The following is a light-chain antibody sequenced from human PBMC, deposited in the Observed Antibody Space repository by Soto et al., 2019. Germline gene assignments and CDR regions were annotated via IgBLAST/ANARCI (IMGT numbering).Light chain of an antibody. V-gene: IGKV1-5*01. CDR1: QTISIW. CDR2: DAS. CDR3: QQYNTYWT. J-gene: IGKJ1*01. Sequence: DIQMTQSPSTLSASVGDRFTVTFRASQTISIWLAWYKQKPGKAPKLLIYDASKLESGVASRFSGSGSGTEFTLTIISLQPDDFATYYCQQYNTYWTSGQRTKVDI.